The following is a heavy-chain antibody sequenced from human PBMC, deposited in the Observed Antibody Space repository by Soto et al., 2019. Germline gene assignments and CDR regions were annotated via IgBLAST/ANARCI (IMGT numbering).Heavy chain of an antibody. J-gene: IGHJ4*02. CDR1: GFTFSNAW. CDR2: IKSKTDGGTT. V-gene: IGHV3-15*07. Sequence: EVQLVESGGGLVKPGGSLRLSCAASGFTFSNAWMNWVRQAPGKGLEWVGRIKSKTDGGTTDYAAPVKGRFTISRDDSKNTLYLQMNSLKTEDTAVYYCTTGYDYVWGSYRYSPFVYWGQGTLVTVSS. CDR3: TTGYDYVWGSYRYSPFVY. D-gene: IGHD3-16*02.